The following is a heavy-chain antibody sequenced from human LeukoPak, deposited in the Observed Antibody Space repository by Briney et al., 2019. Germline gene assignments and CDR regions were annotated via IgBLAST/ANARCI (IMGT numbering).Heavy chain of an antibody. D-gene: IGHD4/OR15-4a*01. CDR1: DGSFSGYY. Sequence: SETLSLTCAVYDGSFSGYYWSWIRQPAGKGLEWIGRIYTSGSTNYNPSLKSRVTMSVDTSKNQFSLKLSSVTAADTAVYYCARGLWPPFGGWFDPWGQGTLVTVSS. CDR2: IYTSGST. CDR3: ARGLWPPFGGWFDP. V-gene: IGHV4-59*10. J-gene: IGHJ5*02.